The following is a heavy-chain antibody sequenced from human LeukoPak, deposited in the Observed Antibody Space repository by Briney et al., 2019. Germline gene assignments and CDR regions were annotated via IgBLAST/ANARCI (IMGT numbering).Heavy chain of an antibody. CDR3: ARVGITMIVVFHHAFDI. Sequence: PSETLSLTCVVYGGSFSDYYWTRVRQPPGKGLEWIGEINHGGTTKYNPSLKSRVTISIHTSNNQFSLKLNSVTAADTAVYYCARVGITMIVVFHHAFDIRGQGTMVTVSS. J-gene: IGHJ3*02. CDR1: GGSFSDYY. V-gene: IGHV4-34*01. CDR2: INHGGTT. D-gene: IGHD3-22*01.